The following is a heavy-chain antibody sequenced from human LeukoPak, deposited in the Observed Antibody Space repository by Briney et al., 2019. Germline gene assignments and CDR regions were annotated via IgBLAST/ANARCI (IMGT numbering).Heavy chain of an antibody. Sequence: TGGSLRLSCAASGFTFRSYGMHWVRQAPGKGLDWVAYIWHDGSNKYYADSVKGRFTISRDNSKNTLYLQMNSLRAEDTAVYYCARAYTAMALYYFDYWGQGTLVTVSS. V-gene: IGHV3-30*02. J-gene: IGHJ4*02. CDR3: ARAYTAMALYYFDY. CDR2: IWHDGSNK. CDR1: GFTFRSYG. D-gene: IGHD5-18*01.